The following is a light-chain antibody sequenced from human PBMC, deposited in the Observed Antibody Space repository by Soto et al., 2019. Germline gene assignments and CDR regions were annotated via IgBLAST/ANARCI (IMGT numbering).Light chain of an antibody. J-gene: IGLJ2*01. CDR1: SSDVGGYNY. V-gene: IGLV2-14*01. CDR2: DVS. CDR3: SSFTSSSVV. Sequence: HSALTQPASVSGSPGQSITISCTGTSSDVGGYNYVSWYQQHPGKAPKLMIYDVSNRPSGVSNRFAGSKSGNTASLTISGRQAEDEADYYCSSFTSSSVVFGGGTKLTVL.